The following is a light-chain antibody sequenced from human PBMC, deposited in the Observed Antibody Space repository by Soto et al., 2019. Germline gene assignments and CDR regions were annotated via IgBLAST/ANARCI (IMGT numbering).Light chain of an antibody. CDR1: SSDVGSYNF. CDR2: EVA. V-gene: IGLV2-14*01. J-gene: IGLJ3*02. Sequence: QSALTQPNSVSGSPGQSITISCTGTSSDVGSYNFVSWFQQHPGKAPKLIIYEVANRPSGVSYRFSASKSGNTASLIISGLQAEDEADYYCTSFTTTNTWVFGGGTKLTVL. CDR3: TSFTTTNTWV.